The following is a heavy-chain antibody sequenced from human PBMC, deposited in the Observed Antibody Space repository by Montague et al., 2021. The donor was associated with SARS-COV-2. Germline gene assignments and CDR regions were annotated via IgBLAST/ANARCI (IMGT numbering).Heavy chain of an antibody. D-gene: IGHD3-16*01. Sequence: SETLSLTCAVSDGSISSPNWWNWVRQPPGKGLEWIGEIYYTGNTNYNPSLKSRVTIFIDKSKNHFSLQLSSVTAADTAVYYCARGATYHYGMDVWGQGTSVAVSS. V-gene: IGHV4-4*02. CDR3: ARGATYHYGMDV. J-gene: IGHJ6*02. CDR1: DGSISSPNW. CDR2: IYYTGNT.